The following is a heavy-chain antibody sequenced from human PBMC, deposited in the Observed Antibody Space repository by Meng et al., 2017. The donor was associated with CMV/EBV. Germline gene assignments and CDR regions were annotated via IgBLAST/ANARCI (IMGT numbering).Heavy chain of an antibody. CDR2: INSDGSST. J-gene: IGHJ5*02. Sequence: GESLKISCAASGFTFSSYWMHWVRQAPGKGLVWVSRINSDGSSTSYADSVKGRFTISRDNAKNTLYLQMNSLRAEDTAVYYCARDGQVNYDFWSVETWFDPWGQGTLVTVSS. CDR3: ARDGQVNYDFWSVETWFDP. CDR1: GFTFSSYW. D-gene: IGHD3-3*01. V-gene: IGHV3-74*01.